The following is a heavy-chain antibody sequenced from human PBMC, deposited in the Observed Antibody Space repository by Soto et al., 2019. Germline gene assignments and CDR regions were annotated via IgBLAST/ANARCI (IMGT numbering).Heavy chain of an antibody. CDR1: GYTFTSYG. CDR3: XXXXXXXIVDY. Sequence: QVQLVQSGAEVKKPGASVKVSCKASGYTFTSYGISWVRQAPGQGLEWMGWISGYNGNTKYAQKLQGRVTMTTDTSTSTAYMELRSLXSDDTXXXYCXXXXXXXIVDYWGQGTLVTVSS. CDR2: ISGYNGNT. J-gene: IGHJ4*02. V-gene: IGHV1-18*01.